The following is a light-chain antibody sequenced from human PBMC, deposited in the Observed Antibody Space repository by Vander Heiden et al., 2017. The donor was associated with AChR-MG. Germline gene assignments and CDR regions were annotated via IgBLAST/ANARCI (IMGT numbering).Light chain of an antibody. V-gene: IGKV3-15*01. CDR1: QSVSSN. CDR3: QQHNNWPPIT. CDR2: GAS. J-gene: IGKJ5*01. Sequence: EIVMTQSPATLSVSPGERATPSCRASQSVSSNLAWYQQKPGQAPRLLIYGASTRATGIPARFSGSGSGTEFTLTISSLQSEDFAVYYCQQHNNWPPITFGHGTRLEIK.